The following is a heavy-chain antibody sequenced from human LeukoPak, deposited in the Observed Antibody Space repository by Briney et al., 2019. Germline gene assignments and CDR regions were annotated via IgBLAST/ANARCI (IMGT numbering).Heavy chain of an antibody. J-gene: IGHJ4*02. CDR2: IWHDGSNK. CDR3: ARDAGAGRYSSSWYRDY. Sequence: GGSLRLSCAASGFTFSSYGMHWVRQAPGKGLEWVAVIWHDGSNKYYADSVKGRFTISRDNSKNTLYLQMNSLRAEDTAVYYCARDAGAGRYSSSWYRDYWGQGTLVTVSS. CDR1: GFTFSSYG. V-gene: IGHV3-33*01. D-gene: IGHD6-13*01.